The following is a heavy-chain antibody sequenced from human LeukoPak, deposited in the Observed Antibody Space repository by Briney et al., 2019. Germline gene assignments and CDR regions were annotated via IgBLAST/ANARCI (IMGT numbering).Heavy chain of an antibody. CDR1: GGSFSGYY. J-gene: IGHJ4*02. D-gene: IGHD5-18*01. CDR2: INHSGST. V-gene: IGHV4-34*01. Sequence: PSETLSLTCAVYGGSFSGYYWSWIRQPPGKGLEWIGEINHSGSTNYNPSLKSRVTISVDTSKNQFSLKLSSVTAADTAVYYCARRGYSYGDYYWGQGTLVTVSS. CDR3: ARRGYSYGDYY.